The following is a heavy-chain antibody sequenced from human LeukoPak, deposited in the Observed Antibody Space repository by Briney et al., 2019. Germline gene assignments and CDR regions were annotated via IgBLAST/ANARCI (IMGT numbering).Heavy chain of an antibody. CDR3: ARGNGVSGYSYGYYYYYGMDV. D-gene: IGHD5-18*01. V-gene: IGHV4-59*08. CDR2: IYYSGST. Sequence: PSETLSLTCTVSGGSISSYYWSWIRQPPGKGLEWIGYIYYSGSTNYNPSLKSRVTISVDTSKNQFSLKLSSVTAADTAVYYCARGNGVSGYSYGYYYYYGMDVWGQGTTVTVSS. CDR1: GGSISSYY. J-gene: IGHJ6*02.